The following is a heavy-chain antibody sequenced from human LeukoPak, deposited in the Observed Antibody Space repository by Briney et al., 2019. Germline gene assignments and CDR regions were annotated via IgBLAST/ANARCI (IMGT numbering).Heavy chain of an antibody. CDR3: AKGRVVVVTGYYYGMDV. CDR2: ISGSSSTI. CDR1: GFSFSTYT. V-gene: IGHV3-48*01. Sequence: GGSLRLSCAASGFSFSTYTMKWVRQAPGKGLEWVSYISGSSSTIYYADSVKGRFTISRDNAKNSLYLQMNSLRAEDTAVYYCAKGRVVVVTGYYYGMDVWGQGTTVTVSS. J-gene: IGHJ6*02. D-gene: IGHD3-22*01.